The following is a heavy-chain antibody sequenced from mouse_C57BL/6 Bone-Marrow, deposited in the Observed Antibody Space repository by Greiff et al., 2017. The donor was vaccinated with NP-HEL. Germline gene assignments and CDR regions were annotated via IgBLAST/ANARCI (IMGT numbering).Heavy chain of an antibody. J-gene: IGHJ2*01. CDR3: AGEEVFDY. CDR1: GFPITSGYY. CDR2: ITHSGET. V-gene: IGHV12-3*01. Sequence: VQLQQSGPGLVKPSQSLFLTCSITGFPITSGYYWIWIRQSPGKPLEWMGYITHSGETFYNPSLQSPISITRETSKNQFFLQLNSVTTEDTAMYYCAGEEVFDYWGQGTTLTVSS.